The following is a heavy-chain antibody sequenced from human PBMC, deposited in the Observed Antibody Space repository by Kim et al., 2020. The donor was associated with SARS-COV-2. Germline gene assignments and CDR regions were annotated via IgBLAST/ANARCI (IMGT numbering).Heavy chain of an antibody. D-gene: IGHD2-8*02. V-gene: IGHV4-39*01. J-gene: IGHJ3*02. Sequence: SETLSLTCTVSGVSISSSSYYWGWIRQPPGKGLEWIGSIYYSGSTYYNPSLKSRVTISVDTSKNQFSLKLSSVTAADTAVYYCARLGGVSLSAFDIWGQGTMVTVSS. CDR3: ARLGGVSLSAFDI. CDR2: IYYSGST. CDR1: GVSISSSSYY.